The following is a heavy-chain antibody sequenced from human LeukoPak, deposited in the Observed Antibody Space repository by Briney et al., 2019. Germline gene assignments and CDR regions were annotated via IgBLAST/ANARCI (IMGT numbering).Heavy chain of an antibody. CDR3: ARGTTVTTRGLDY. Sequence: SETLSLTCAVYGGSFSGYYWSWIRQPPGKGLEWIGEINRSGSTNYNPSLKSRVTISVDTSKNQFSLKLSSVTAADTAVYYCARGTTVTTRGLDYWGQGTLVTVSS. J-gene: IGHJ4*02. CDR2: INRSGST. D-gene: IGHD4-17*01. CDR1: GGSFSGYY. V-gene: IGHV4-34*01.